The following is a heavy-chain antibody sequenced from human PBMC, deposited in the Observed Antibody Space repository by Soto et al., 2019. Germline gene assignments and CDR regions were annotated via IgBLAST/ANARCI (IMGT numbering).Heavy chain of an antibody. CDR3: ARWNGGFDP. Sequence: EEQLVESGGGLVQPGGSLRLSCAASGFTFSAYYMSWVRQAPGKGLEWVANINQDGSAKSYVDSVRGRFTISRDNGKNSLSLQMESLRADDTAVYYCARWNGGFDPWGQGTLVTVSS. CDR1: GFTFSAYY. J-gene: IGHJ5*02. CDR2: INQDGSAK. D-gene: IGHD1-1*01. V-gene: IGHV3-7*05.